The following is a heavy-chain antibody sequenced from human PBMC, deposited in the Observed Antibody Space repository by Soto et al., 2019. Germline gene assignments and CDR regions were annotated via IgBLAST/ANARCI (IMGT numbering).Heavy chain of an antibody. Sequence: QVQLQESGPGLVKPSETLSLTCTVSGGSISSYYWSWIRQPPGKGLEWIGYINYSGSTNHNPSLKGRVTTPVDKSKDQFSLKLSSVTAADTAVYYCARVWTFHWYFHLWGRGTLVTVSS. CDR1: GGSISSYY. CDR2: INYSGST. CDR3: ARVWTFHWYFHL. D-gene: IGHD1-1*01. J-gene: IGHJ2*01. V-gene: IGHV4-59*01.